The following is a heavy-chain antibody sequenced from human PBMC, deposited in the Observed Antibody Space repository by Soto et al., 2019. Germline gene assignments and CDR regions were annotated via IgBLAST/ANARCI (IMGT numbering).Heavy chain of an antibody. CDR2: IIPILGIA. J-gene: IGHJ3*02. CDR3: ARGGYGDYDAFDI. V-gene: IGHV1-69*02. CDR1: GGTFSSYT. D-gene: IGHD4-17*01. Sequence: QVQLVQSGAEVKKPGSSVNVSCKASGGTFSSYTISWVRQAPGQGLEWMGRIIPILGIANYAQKFQGRVTITADKSTSTAYMELSSLRSEDTAVYYCARGGYGDYDAFDIWGQGTMVTVSS.